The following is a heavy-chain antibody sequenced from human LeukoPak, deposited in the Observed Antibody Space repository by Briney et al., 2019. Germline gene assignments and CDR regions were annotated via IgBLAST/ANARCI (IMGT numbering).Heavy chain of an antibody. J-gene: IGHJ6*03. D-gene: IGHD4-17*01. CDR2: ISSSSSPI. V-gene: IGHV3-21*05. CDR1: GFTFSSYR. Sequence: GGSLRLSCAASGFTFSSYRMNWVRQAPGKGLEWVSHISSSSSPIYYADSVKGRFTISRDNAKNSLYLQMNSLRAEDTAVYYCARDYGDYVLDYYYYYYMDVWGKGTTVTVSS. CDR3: ARDYGDYVLDYYYYYYMDV.